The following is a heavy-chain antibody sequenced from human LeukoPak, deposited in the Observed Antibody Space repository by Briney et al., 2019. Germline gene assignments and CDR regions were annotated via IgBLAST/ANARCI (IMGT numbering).Heavy chain of an antibody. D-gene: IGHD6-13*01. CDR2: IRYDGSNK. CDR3: ARARVDVSSSWFSPLDY. V-gene: IGHV3-30*02. CDR1: GFTFSSYG. J-gene: IGHJ4*02. Sequence: GGSLRLSCAASGFTFSSYGMHWVRQAPGKGLEWVAFIRYDGSNKYYPDSVKGRFTISRDNSKNTLYLQMNSLRAEDTAIYYCARARVDVSSSWFSPLDYWGQGTLVTVSS.